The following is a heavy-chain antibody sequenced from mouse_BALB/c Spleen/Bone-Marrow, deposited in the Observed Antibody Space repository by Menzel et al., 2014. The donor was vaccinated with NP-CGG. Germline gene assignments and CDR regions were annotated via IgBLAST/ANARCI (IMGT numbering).Heavy chain of an antibody. CDR2: INPSNGRT. CDR1: GFTFTSYW. CDR3: ARDGNYRYAMDY. Sequence: VQGVESGDELVKLGASVKLSCMASGFTFTSYWIHWVKQRPGQGPEWIGEINPSNGRTNYNEKFKRKATLTEDKSSSTAYMQLCSLTSEDSAVYYCARDGNYRYAMDYWGQGTSVTVSS. J-gene: IGHJ4*01. V-gene: IGHV1S81*02. D-gene: IGHD2-1*01.